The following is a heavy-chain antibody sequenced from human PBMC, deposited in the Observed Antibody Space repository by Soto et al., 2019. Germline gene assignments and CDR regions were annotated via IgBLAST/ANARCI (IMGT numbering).Heavy chain of an antibody. J-gene: IGHJ5*02. Sequence: GGSLRLSCAASGFTFSSYAMHWVRQAPGKGLEGVAVISYDGSNKYYAASVKGRFTISRANSNNTLYLQMNSLRAEDTAVYYCARDPHAYSGSSGYWFDPWGQGTLVTVSS. CDR3: ARDPHAYSGSSGYWFDP. CDR1: GFTFSSYA. CDR2: ISYDGSNK. D-gene: IGHD1-26*01. V-gene: IGHV3-30-3*01.